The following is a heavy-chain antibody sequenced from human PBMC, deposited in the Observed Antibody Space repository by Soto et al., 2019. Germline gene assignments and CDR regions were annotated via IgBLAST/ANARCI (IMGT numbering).Heavy chain of an antibody. CDR2: ICRDGGGT. V-gene: IGHV3-74*01. CDR3: VRRTSAWSGIDY. D-gene: IGHD3-3*01. J-gene: IGHJ4*02. Sequence: GGSLRISCAVSGFTFSTYCMHWVRQAPETGLVWVSRICRDGGGTDYAASVKGRFTISRDDAKNSLYLQMNSLRVEDTAMYYCVRRTSAWSGIDYWGQGTLLTVFS. CDR1: GFTFSTYC.